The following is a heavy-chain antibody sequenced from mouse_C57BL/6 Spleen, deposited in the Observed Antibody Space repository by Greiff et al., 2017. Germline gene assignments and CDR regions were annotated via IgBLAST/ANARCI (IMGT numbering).Heavy chain of an antibody. D-gene: IGHD1-1*01. J-gene: IGHJ3*01. Sequence: EVQRVESGGGLVKPGGSLKLSCAASGFTFSDYGMHWVRQAPEKGLEWVAYISSGSSTIYYADTVKGRFTISRENAKNTLFLQVTSLRSEDTAMYYCARGPYYGSSSFAYWGQGTLVTVSA. V-gene: IGHV5-17*01. CDR2: ISSGSSTI. CDR1: GFTFSDYG. CDR3: ARGPYYGSSSFAY.